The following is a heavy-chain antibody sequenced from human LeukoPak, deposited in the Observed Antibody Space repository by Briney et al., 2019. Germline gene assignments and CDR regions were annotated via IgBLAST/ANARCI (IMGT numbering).Heavy chain of an antibody. J-gene: IGHJ4*02. CDR2: ISYDGSNK. CDR3: ARDRTPPRIAVAGTIDY. CDR1: GFTFSSYA. D-gene: IGHD6-19*01. Sequence: PGRSLRLSCAASGFTFSSYAMHWVRQAPGKGLEWVAVISYDGSNKYYADSVKGRFTISRDTSKNTMYLQMNSLRAEDTAVYYCARDRTPPRIAVAGTIDYWGQGTLVTVSS. V-gene: IGHV3-30-3*01.